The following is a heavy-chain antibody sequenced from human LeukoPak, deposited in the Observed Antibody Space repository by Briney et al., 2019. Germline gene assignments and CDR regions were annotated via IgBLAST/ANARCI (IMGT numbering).Heavy chain of an antibody. V-gene: IGHV4-59*08. CDR1: GGSISSHY. CDR3: ARHSNSAIVGWRLDH. CDR2: IYYSGST. D-gene: IGHD1-26*01. J-gene: IGHJ5*02. Sequence: SETLSLTCTVSGGSISSHYWSWIRQPPGKGLEWIGYIYYSGSTNYNPSLESRVTISVDTSKNQFSLKLSSVTAADTAVYYCARHSNSAIVGWRLDHWGQGTLVTVSS.